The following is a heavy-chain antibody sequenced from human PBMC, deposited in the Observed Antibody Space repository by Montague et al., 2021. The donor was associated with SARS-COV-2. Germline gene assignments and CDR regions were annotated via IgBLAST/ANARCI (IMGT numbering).Heavy chain of an antibody. CDR3: ASRGAGWFGSNPESFHF. J-gene: IGHJ4*02. D-gene: IGHD3-10*01. Sequence: SETLSLTCAVSGASISSSNWWSWVRQPPGKGLDWIGAIYHSGSTNYNPSLKSRDTISVDKSKNQFSLKLSSVTAADTAVDYCASRGAGWFGSNPESFHFWGQGTLVTVSS. CDR1: GASISSSNW. V-gene: IGHV4-4*02. CDR2: IYHSGST.